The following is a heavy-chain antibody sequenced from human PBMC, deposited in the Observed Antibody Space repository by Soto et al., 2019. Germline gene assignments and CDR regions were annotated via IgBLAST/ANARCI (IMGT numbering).Heavy chain of an antibody. D-gene: IGHD3-10*01. CDR3: ARDRILWFGESGILDAFDI. V-gene: IGHV3-23*01. CDR2: ISGSGGST. CDR1: GFTFSSYA. J-gene: IGHJ3*02. Sequence: PGGSLRLSCAASGFTFSSYAMSWVRQAPGKGLEWVSAISGSGGSTYYADSVKGRFTISRDNAKNSLYLQMNSLRAEDTAVYYCARDRILWFGESGILDAFDIWGQGTMVTVSS.